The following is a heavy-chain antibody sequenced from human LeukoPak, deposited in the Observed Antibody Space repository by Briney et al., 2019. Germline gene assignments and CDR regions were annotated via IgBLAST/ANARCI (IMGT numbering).Heavy chain of an antibody. Sequence: PGGSLRLSCAASGFTFSSYGMHWVRQAPGKGQEWVAVIWYDGSNKYYADSVKGRFTISRDNSKNTLYLQMNSLRAEDTAVYYCARGSVVAANFDYWGQGTLATVSS. V-gene: IGHV3-33*01. CDR2: IWYDGSNK. CDR3: ARGSVVAANFDY. J-gene: IGHJ4*02. CDR1: GFTFSSYG. D-gene: IGHD2-15*01.